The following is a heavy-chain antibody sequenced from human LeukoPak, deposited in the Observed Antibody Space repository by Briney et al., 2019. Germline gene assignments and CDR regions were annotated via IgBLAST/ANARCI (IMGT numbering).Heavy chain of an antibody. D-gene: IGHD3-10*01. CDR1: GYSISSGYY. Sequence: SETLSLTCTVSGYSISSGYYWGWIRQPPGKGLEWIGSIYHSGSTYDNPSLKSRATISVDMSKNQFSLKLTSVTAADTAVYYCARDRPGPWGQGTMVTVSS. CDR3: ARDRPGP. V-gene: IGHV4-38-2*02. J-gene: IGHJ3*01. CDR2: IYHSGST.